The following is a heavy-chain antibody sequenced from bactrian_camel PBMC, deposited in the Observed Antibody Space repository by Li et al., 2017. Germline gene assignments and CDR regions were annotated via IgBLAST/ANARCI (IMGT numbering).Heavy chain of an antibody. J-gene: IGHJ4*01. CDR3: AAVCGQLTH. CDR1: TYIPSTFC. D-gene: IGHD8*01. Sequence: QVQLVESGGGSVQAGDSLRLSCVASTYIPSTFCMGWFRQAPGKERELVSTIGRFDSTTYSDAVKGRFTISRDRSKNMLYLQMNSLKTEDSAVYYCAAVCGQLTHWGQGTQVTVS. V-gene: IGHV3S55*01. CDR2: IGRFDST.